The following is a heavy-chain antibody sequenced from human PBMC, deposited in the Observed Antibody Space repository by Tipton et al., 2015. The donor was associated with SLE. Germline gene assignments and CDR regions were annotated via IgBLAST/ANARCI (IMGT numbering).Heavy chain of an antibody. CDR1: GGSIRGSSFY. D-gene: IGHD2-15*01. J-gene: IGHJ5*02. CDR2: VYYRGTA. Sequence: TLSLTCTVFGGSIRGSSFYWGWIRQSPGKGLEWIGSVYYRGTAYYNPSLKSQVTISLDTSKNDFSFKVTSVTAPDTAVYYCARHSGYCSGGTCSFNGFDPRGQGILVAVSS. V-gene: IGHV4-39*02. CDR3: ARHSGYCSGGTCSFNGFDP.